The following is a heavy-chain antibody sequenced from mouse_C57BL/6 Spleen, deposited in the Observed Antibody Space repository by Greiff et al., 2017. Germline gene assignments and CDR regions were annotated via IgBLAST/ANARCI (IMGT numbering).Heavy chain of an antibody. V-gene: IGHV1-55*01. Sequence: QVQLKQPGAELVKPGASVKMSCKASGYTFTSYWITWVKQRPGQGLEWIGDIYPGSGSTNYNEKFKSKATLTVDTSSSTAYMQLSSLTSEDSAVYYCARRDDPVLYAMDYWGQGTSVTVSS. CDR1: GYTFTSYW. D-gene: IGHD2-3*01. CDR3: ARRDDPVLYAMDY. CDR2: IYPGSGST. J-gene: IGHJ4*01.